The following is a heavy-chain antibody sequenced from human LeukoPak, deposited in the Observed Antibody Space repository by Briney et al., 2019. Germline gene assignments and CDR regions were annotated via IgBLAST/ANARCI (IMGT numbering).Heavy chain of an antibody. J-gene: IGHJ3*02. D-gene: IGHD5-18*01. CDR1: GGSFSGYY. V-gene: IGHV4-34*01. CDR2: INHSGST. Sequence: PSETLSLTCAAYGGSFSGYYWSWIRQPPGKGLEWIGEINHSGSTNYNPSLKSRVTISVDTSKNQFSLKLSSVTAADTAVYYCARGRGYSYGFTAFDIWGQGTMVTVSS. CDR3: ARGRGYSYGFTAFDI.